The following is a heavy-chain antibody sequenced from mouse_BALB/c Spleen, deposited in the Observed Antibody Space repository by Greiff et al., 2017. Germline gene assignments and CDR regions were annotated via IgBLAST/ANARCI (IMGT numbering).Heavy chain of an antibody. CDR2: ISSGSSTI. J-gene: IGHJ3*01. Sequence: EVHLVESGGGLVQPGGSRKLSCAASGFTFSSFGMHWVRQAPEKGLEWVAYISSGSSTIYYADTVKGRFTISRDNPKNTLFLQMTSLRSEDTAMYYCARSNWDGFAYWGQGTLVTVSA. V-gene: IGHV5-17*02. D-gene: IGHD4-1*01. CDR3: ARSNWDGFAY. CDR1: GFTFSSFG.